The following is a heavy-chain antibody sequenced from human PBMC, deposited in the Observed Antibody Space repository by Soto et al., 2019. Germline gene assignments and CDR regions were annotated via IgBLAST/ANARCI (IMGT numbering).Heavy chain of an antibody. D-gene: IGHD3-9*01. CDR2: IYYSGST. V-gene: IGHV4-59*01. CDR1: GGSISSYY. J-gene: IGHJ6*02. Sequence: PSETLSLTCTVSGGSISSYYWSWIRQPPGKGLEWIGYIYYSGSTNYNPSLKSRVTISVDTSKYQFSLKLSSVTAADTAVYYCASDAAYYDILTGYSPHGMDVWGQGTTVTVSS. CDR3: ASDAAYYDILTGYSPHGMDV.